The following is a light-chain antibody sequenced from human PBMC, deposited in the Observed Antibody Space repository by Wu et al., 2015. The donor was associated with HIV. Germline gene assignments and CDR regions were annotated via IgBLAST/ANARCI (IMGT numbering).Light chain of an antibody. CDR1: QTVTNNY. V-gene: IGKV3D-20*02. Sequence: EIMMTQSPANLSVSPGERATLSCRASQTVTNNYLAWFQQQPGQAPRLLIKDASNRASGIPDRFSGGGSGTDFTLTISSLEPEDFAVYYCQQRANWPLTFGGGTRLEIK. J-gene: IGKJ4*01. CDR2: DAS. CDR3: QQRANWPLT.